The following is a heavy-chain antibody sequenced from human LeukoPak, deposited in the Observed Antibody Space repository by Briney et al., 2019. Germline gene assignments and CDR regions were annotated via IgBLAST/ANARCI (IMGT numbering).Heavy chain of an antibody. CDR2: IKQDGSVK. D-gene: IGHD5-12*01. Sequence: PGGSLRLSCAASGFTFNNYWMSWVRQAPGKGLEWVANIKQDGSVKYYVDSVKGRFTGSRDNAKNTLYLQMNSLRAEDTAVYYCAPQQTYSPYNWFDPWGQGTLVTVSS. CDR3: APQQTYSPYNWFDP. J-gene: IGHJ5*02. CDR1: GFTFNNYW. V-gene: IGHV3-7*01.